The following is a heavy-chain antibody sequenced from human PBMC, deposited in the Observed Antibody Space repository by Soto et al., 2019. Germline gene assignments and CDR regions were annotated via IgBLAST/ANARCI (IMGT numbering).Heavy chain of an antibody. CDR1: GYTFTSYD. J-gene: IGHJ6*03. CDR2: MNPNSGNT. D-gene: IGHD2-15*01. Sequence: ASVKVSCKASGYTFTSYDINWVRQGTGQGLEWMGWMNPNSGNTGYAQKFQGRVTMTRNTSISTAYMELSSLRSEDTAVYYCARGLRIRRRDIVVVVAATNHYYYYYMDVWGKGTTVTVSS. V-gene: IGHV1-8*02. CDR3: ARGLRIRRRDIVVVVAATNHYYYYYMDV.